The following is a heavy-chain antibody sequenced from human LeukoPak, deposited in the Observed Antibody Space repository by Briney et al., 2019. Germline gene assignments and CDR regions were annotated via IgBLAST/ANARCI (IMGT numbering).Heavy chain of an antibody. CDR3: ARGELLWYQLLNLDY. CDR1: GYTFTSYD. J-gene: IGHJ4*02. V-gene: IGHV1-8*02. CDR2: MNPNSGNT. D-gene: IGHD2-2*01. Sequence: AASVKVSCKASGYTFTSYDINWVRQATGQGLEWMGWMNPNSGNTGYAQKFQGRVTMTRNASISTAYMELSRLRSDDTAVYYCARGELLWYQLLNLDYWGQGTLVTVSS.